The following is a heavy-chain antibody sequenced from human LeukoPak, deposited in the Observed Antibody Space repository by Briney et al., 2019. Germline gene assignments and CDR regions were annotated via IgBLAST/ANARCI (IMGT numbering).Heavy chain of an antibody. Sequence: GGSLRLSCAASRFTFSSYSMNWVRQAPGKGLEWVSSISSSSSYIYYADSVKGRFTISRDNAKNSLYLQMNSLRAEDTAVYYCAREFTGHDILTGYYSEAFDIWGQGTVVTVSS. D-gene: IGHD3-9*01. CDR1: RFTFSSYS. CDR2: ISSSSSYI. V-gene: IGHV3-21*01. CDR3: AREFTGHDILTGYYSEAFDI. J-gene: IGHJ3*02.